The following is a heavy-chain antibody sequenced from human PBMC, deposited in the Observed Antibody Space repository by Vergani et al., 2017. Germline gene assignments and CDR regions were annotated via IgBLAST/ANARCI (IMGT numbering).Heavy chain of an antibody. V-gene: IGHV3-33*01. CDR1: GFTFSSYG. CDR2: IWYDGSNK. J-gene: IGHJ4*02. D-gene: IGHD5-12*01. CDR3: ARDGGYSGYDSYFDY. Sequence: QVQLVESGGGVVQPGRSLRLSCAASGFTFSSYGMHWVRQAPGKGLEWVAVIWYDGSNKYYADSVKGRFTISRDNSKNTLYLQMNSLRAEDTAVYYCARDGGYSGYDSYFDYWGQGALVTVSS.